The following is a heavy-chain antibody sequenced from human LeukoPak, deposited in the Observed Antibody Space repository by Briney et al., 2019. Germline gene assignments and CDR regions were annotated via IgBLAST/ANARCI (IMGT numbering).Heavy chain of an antibody. V-gene: IGHV1-18*01. J-gene: IGHJ4*02. Sequence: ASVKVSCKASGYTFTSYGISWVRQAPGQGLEWMGWISAYNGNTNYAQKLQGRVTMTTDTSTSTAYMELRSLRSDDTAVYYCARVYYDILTGYYRYFDYWGQGTLVTVSS. CDR2: ISAYNGNT. CDR3: ARVYYDILTGYYRYFDY. D-gene: IGHD3-9*01. CDR1: GYTFTSYG.